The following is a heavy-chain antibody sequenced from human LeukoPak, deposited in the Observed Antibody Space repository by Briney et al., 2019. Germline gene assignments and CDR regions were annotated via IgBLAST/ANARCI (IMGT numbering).Heavy chain of an antibody. V-gene: IGHV1-46*01. Sequence: ASVKVSCKASGYTFTSYYMHWVRRAPGQGLEWMGIINPSGGSTSYAQKFQGRVTMTRDTSTSTVYMELSSPRSEDTAVYYCARTARLRYYDSSGYFPYYFDYWGQGTLVTVSS. D-gene: IGHD3-22*01. CDR2: INPSGGST. CDR3: ARTARLRYYDSSGYFPYYFDY. J-gene: IGHJ4*02. CDR1: GYTFTSYY.